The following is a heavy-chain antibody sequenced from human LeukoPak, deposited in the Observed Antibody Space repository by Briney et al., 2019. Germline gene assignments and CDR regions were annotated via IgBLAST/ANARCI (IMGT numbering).Heavy chain of an antibody. V-gene: IGHV3-30*03. CDR3: ALEGYYGSGSYYPWGYYYYYGMDV. CDR2: ISYDGGNK. J-gene: IGHJ6*02. Sequence: PGGSLRLSCAASGFTFSSYGMHWVRQAPGKGLEWVAVISYDGGNKYYADSVKGRFTISRDNSKNTLYLQMNSLRAEDTAVYYCALEGYYGSGSYYPWGYYYYYGMDVWGQGTTVTVSS. CDR1: GFTFSSYG. D-gene: IGHD3-10*01.